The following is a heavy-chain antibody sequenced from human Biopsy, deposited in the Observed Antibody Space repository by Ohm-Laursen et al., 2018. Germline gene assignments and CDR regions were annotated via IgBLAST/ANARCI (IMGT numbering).Heavy chain of an antibody. Sequence: TLSLTCTVSSGSIRTGDYYWTWIRQHPGKGLEWIGSIYYTGNTKYNPSLQSRLSMSVDTSKNQFSLRLTSVTAADTAVYYCARGPKRLTGTSYFEDWGRGILVTVSS. CDR3: ARGPKRLTGTSYFED. CDR1: SGSIRTGDYY. V-gene: IGHV4-31*03. CDR2: IYYTGNT. D-gene: IGHD1-7*01. J-gene: IGHJ4*02.